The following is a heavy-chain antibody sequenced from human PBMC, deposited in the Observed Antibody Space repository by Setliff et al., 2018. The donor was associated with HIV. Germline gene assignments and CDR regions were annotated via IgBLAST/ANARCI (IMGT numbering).Heavy chain of an antibody. D-gene: IGHD3-22*01. CDR3: AITSRGYSLQRGGAFDI. J-gene: IGHJ3*02. CDR2: RSPIFSTT. CDR1: GDTFTTYV. Sequence: GASVKVSCKGSGDTFTTYVVSWVRQAPGQGLEWMGGRSPIFSTTNYAQKFQGRVTITTDEPTSRAYMELSSLRSEDTAVYYCAITSRGYSLQRGGAFDIWGQGTLVTVSS. V-gene: IGHV1-69*05.